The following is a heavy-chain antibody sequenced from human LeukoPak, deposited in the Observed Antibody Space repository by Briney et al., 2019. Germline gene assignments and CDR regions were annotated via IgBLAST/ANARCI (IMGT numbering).Heavy chain of an antibody. CDR2: IYTSGST. Sequence: SETLSLTCTVSGGSISSYYWSWIRQPAGKGLEWIGRIYTSGSTNYNPSLKSRVSMSVDTSKNQFSLKLSSVTAADTAVYYCATWGVIADFHDAFDIWGQGTMVTVSS. CDR1: GGSISSYY. D-gene: IGHD2-21*01. CDR3: ATWGVIADFHDAFDI. V-gene: IGHV4-4*07. J-gene: IGHJ3*02.